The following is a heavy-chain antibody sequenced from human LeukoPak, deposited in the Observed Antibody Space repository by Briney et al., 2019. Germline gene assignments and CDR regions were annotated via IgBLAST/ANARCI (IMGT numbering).Heavy chain of an antibody. D-gene: IGHD6-13*01. CDR2: ISGSGGST. J-gene: IGHJ6*02. CDR3: ARAPGAAAGTYNGMDV. Sequence: GGSLRLSCAASGFTFSSYAMSGVRQAPGKGLGWVSAISGSGGSTYYADSVKGRFTISRDNSQDTLYLQMNGLRAEDTAVYYCARAPGAAAGTYNGMDVWGQGTTVTVSS. V-gene: IGHV3-23*01. CDR1: GFTFSSYA.